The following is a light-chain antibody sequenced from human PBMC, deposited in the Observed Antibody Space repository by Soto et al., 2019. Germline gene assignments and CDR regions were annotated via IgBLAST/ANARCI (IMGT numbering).Light chain of an antibody. Sequence: DFQMTHSPSTLSASVGDRVTITCRASQRISTWLAWYQQAPGKVPKLLISDASSLQSGVPSRFSGSGSGTEFNLPICSLQPDDFATYYCQQYKSSSGTFGPGPK. J-gene: IGKJ1*01. CDR1: QRISTW. CDR2: DAS. CDR3: QQYKSSSGT. V-gene: IGKV1-5*01.